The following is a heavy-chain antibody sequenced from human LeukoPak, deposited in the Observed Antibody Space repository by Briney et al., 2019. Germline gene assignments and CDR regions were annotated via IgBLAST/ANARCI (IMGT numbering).Heavy chain of an antibody. D-gene: IGHD3-3*01. CDR1: GGSISSSSYY. CDR2: IYYSGST. V-gene: IGHV4-39*01. CDR3: GAIFWSGYYKYDY. Sequence: SETLSLTCTVSGGSISSSSYYWGWIRQPPGKGLEWIGSIYYSGSTYYNPSLKSRVTISVDTSKNQFSLKLSSLTPADTAVYYCGAIFWSGYYKYDYWGQGTLVTVSS. J-gene: IGHJ4*02.